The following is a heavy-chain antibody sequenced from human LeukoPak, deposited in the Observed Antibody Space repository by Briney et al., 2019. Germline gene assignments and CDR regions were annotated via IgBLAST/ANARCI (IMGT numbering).Heavy chain of an antibody. D-gene: IGHD4-17*01. V-gene: IGHV1-69*13. CDR3: ATDTYYGDYVEYAFDI. Sequence: ASVKVSCKASGGTFSSYAISWVRQAPGQGLEWMGGIIPIFGTANYAQKFQGRVTITADESTSTAYMELSSLRSEDTAVYYCATDTYYGDYVEYAFDIWGQGTMVTVSS. CDR2: IIPIFGTA. J-gene: IGHJ3*02. CDR1: GGTFSSYA.